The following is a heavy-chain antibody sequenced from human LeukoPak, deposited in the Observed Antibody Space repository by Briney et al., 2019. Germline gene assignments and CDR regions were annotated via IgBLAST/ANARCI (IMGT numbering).Heavy chain of an antibody. J-gene: IGHJ5*02. D-gene: IGHD3-3*01. V-gene: IGHV3-30-3*01. CDR1: GFTFSSYA. CDR3: GRGSYDFWSGYPSGWFDP. Sequence: GGSLRLSCAASGFTFSSYAMHWVRQAPGKGLEWVAVISYDGSNKYYADSVKGRFTISRDSSKNTLYLQMNSLRAEDTAVYYCGRGSYDFWSGYPSGWFDPWGQGTLVTVSS. CDR2: ISYDGSNK.